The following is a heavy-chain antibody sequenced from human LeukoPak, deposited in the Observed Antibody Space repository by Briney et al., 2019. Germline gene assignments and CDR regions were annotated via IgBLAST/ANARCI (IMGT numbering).Heavy chain of an antibody. CDR1: GFTFSSYS. Sequence: GGSLRLSCAASGFTFSSYSMNWVRQAPGKGLEWVSSISSSSSYIYYADSVKGRFTISRDNDKNSLYLQMNSLRAEDTAVYYCARDVFGVVITRFDYWGQGTLVTVSS. V-gene: IGHV3-21*01. CDR2: ISSSSSYI. D-gene: IGHD3-3*01. CDR3: ARDVFGVVITRFDY. J-gene: IGHJ4*02.